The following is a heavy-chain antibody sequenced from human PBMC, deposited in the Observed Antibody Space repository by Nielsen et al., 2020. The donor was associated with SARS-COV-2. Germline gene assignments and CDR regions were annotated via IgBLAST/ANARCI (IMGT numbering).Heavy chain of an antibody. J-gene: IGHJ4*02. CDR2: ISGSYTVK. CDR3: ARLTGGSGADY. CDR1: GFVFSDYY. Sequence: GESLKISCATSGFVFSDYYMSWFRQAPGKGLEWVSFISGSYTVKNEADSVKGRFTISRDNAKKSLYLQMHSLRAEDTAVYYCARLTGGSGADYWGQGTLVTVSS. D-gene: IGHD2-8*02. V-gene: IGHV3-11*01.